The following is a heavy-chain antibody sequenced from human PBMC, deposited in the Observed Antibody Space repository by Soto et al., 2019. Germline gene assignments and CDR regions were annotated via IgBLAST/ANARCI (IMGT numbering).Heavy chain of an antibody. CDR3: ARDGGVRGVIIPYDY. J-gene: IGHJ4*02. D-gene: IGHD3-10*01. V-gene: IGHV3-30-3*01. Sequence: QVQLVESGGGVVQPGRSLRLSCAASGFTFSSYAMHWVRQAPGKGLEWVAVISYDGSNKYYADSVKGRFTISRDNSKNKLYLQMNSLRAEDTAGYYCARDGGVRGVIIPYDYWGQGTLVTVSS. CDR1: GFTFSSYA. CDR2: ISYDGSNK.